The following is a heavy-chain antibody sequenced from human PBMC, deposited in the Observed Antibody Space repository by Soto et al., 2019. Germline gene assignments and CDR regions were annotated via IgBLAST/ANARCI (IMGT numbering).Heavy chain of an antibody. CDR3: ARDSNTIFGVVIAYYYYGMDV. CDR1: GFTFSSYG. J-gene: IGHJ6*02. CDR2: IWYDGSNK. Sequence: GGSLRLSCAASGFTFSSYGMHWVRQAPGKGLEWVAVIWYDGSNKYYADSVKGRFTISRDNSKNTLYLQMNSLRAEDTAVYYCARDSNTIFGVVIAYYYYGMDVWGQGTTVTVS. D-gene: IGHD3-3*01. V-gene: IGHV3-33*01.